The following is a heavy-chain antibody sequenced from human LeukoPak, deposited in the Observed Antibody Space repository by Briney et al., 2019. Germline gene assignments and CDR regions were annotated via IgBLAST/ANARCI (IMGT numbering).Heavy chain of an antibody. J-gene: IGHJ4*01. D-gene: IGHD2-15*01. CDR3: AKDQGYCSSGSCYPVY. V-gene: IGHV3-30*02. CDR1: GFTFSSYG. CDR2: IRYDGSNK. Sequence: PGGSLRLSCAASGFTFSSYGMHWVRQAPGKGLEWVAFIRYDGSNKYYADSVKGRFTISRDNSKNTLYLQMNSLRAEDTAVYYCAKDQGYCSSGSCYPVYWGHGTLVTVSS.